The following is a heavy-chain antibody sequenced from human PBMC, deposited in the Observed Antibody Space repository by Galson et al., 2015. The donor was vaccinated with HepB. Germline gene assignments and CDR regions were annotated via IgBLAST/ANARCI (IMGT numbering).Heavy chain of an antibody. D-gene: IGHD2-2*02. Sequence: SVKVSCKASGGTFSSYAISWVRHAPGQGLEGMGRIIPILGIANYAQKFQGRVTITADKSTSTAYMELSSLRSEDTAVYYCASVGYCSSTSCYTPSYGYYYYGMDVWGQGTTVTVSS. CDR2: IIPILGIA. CDR3: ASVGYCSSTSCYTPSYGYYYYGMDV. J-gene: IGHJ6*02. V-gene: IGHV1-69*04. CDR1: GGTFSSYA.